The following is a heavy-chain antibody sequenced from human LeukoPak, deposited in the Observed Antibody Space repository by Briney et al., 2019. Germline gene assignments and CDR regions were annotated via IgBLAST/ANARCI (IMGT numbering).Heavy chain of an antibody. CDR2: IKSKTDGGTT. J-gene: IGHJ5*02. CDR3: TTGRFGGRLGNWFDP. D-gene: IGHD3-10*01. V-gene: IGHV3-15*01. CDR1: GFTFSSYA. Sequence: GRSLRLSCAASGFTFSSYAMHWVRQAPGKGLEWVGRIKSKTDGGTTDYAAPVKGRFTISRDDSKNTLYLQMNSLKTEDTAVYYCTTGRFGGRLGNWFDPWGQGTLVTVSS.